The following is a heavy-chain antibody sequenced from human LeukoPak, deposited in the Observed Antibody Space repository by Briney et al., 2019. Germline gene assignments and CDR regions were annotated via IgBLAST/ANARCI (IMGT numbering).Heavy chain of an antibody. D-gene: IGHD3-22*01. CDR3: ARVDSSGYYSFDY. CDR1: GFTFSSYW. V-gene: IGHV3-74*01. J-gene: IGHJ4*02. Sequence: GGSLRLSCAASGFTFSSYWMHWVRQAPGKGLVWVSRINSDGGSTSYADSVKGRFTISRDNAKNTLYLQMNSLRAEDTAVYYCARVDSSGYYSFDYWGQGTLVTVSS. CDR2: INSDGGST.